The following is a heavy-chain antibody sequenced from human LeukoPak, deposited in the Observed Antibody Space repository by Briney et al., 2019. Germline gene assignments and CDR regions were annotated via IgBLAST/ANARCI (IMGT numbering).Heavy chain of an antibody. V-gene: IGHV4-34*01. J-gene: IGHJ6*02. CDR2: INHSGST. CDR3: ARDYVQTYDSSGYYYVEGYYYYYGMDV. D-gene: IGHD3-22*01. Sequence: PSETLSLTCAVYGGSFSGYYWSWIRQPPGKGLEWIGEINHSGSTNYDPSLKSRVTISVDTSKNQFSLKLSSVTAADTAVYYCARDYVQTYDSSGYYYVEGYYYYYGMDVWGQGTTVTVSS. CDR1: GGSFSGYY.